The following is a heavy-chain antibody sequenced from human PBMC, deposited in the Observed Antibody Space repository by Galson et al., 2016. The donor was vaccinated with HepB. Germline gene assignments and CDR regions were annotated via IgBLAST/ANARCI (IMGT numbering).Heavy chain of an antibody. CDR2: ISGSGGST. V-gene: IGHV3-23*01. J-gene: IGHJ6*02. D-gene: IGHD3-3*01. CDR1: RFTFSSYA. Sequence: SLRLSCAASRFTFSSYAMNWVRQAPGKGLEWVSVISGSGGSTYYADSVKGRFTISRDNSKNTLHLQMNSLRAEDTAVYYCAKEGTIFGVVPYGMDVWGQGTKVIVSS. CDR3: AKEGTIFGVVPYGMDV.